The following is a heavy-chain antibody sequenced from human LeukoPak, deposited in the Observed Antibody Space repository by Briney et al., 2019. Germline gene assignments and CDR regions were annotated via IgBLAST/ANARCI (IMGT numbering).Heavy chain of an antibody. CDR1: GFSFSDSA. CDR2: IRGKSNSYAA. J-gene: IGHJ4*02. CDR3: TSTIYGSGKAGY. D-gene: IGHD3-10*01. V-gene: IGHV3-73*01. Sequence: GGSLRLSCATSGFSFSDSAIHWVRQASGKGLEWVGRIRGKSNSYAANYAASVQGRFTLSRDGSQNTAYLQMNSLKTEDTAMYYCTSTIYGSGKAGYWGQGTLVTVSS.